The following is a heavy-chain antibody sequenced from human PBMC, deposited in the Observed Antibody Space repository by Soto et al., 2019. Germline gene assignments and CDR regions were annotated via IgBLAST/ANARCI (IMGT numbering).Heavy chain of an antibody. J-gene: IGHJ4*02. CDR2: INPSAGST. D-gene: IGHD3-10*01. CDR3: APPSGY. V-gene: IGHV1-46*01. CDR1: GYTFTSHY. Sequence: ASVKVSCKASGYTFTSHYRHWVGQGPGQGHELMGLINPSAGSTNYAQSFQGRVTMTRETSTSTVFMDLSSLRSADKDIYYCAPPSGYWGQGTLLTVSS.